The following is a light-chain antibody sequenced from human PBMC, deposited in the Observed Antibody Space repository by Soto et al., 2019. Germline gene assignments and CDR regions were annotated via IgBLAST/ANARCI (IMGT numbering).Light chain of an antibody. CDR3: QQYGSSRIT. J-gene: IGKJ4*01. Sequence: IVLTQSPGTLSLSPGERATLSFRSRQSASSSYLAWYQQKPGQAPSLLIYRASTRATGIPDRFSGSGSGTDFTLTISRLEPEDFAVYYCQQYGSSRITFGGGTKVDIK. CDR1: QSASSSY. CDR2: RAS. V-gene: IGKV3-20*01.